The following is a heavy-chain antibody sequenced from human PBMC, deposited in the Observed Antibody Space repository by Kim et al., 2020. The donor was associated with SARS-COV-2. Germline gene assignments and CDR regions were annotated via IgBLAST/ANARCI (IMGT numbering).Heavy chain of an antibody. D-gene: IGHD5-12*01. CDR3: ARERGRGSTGYGDFDS. J-gene: IGHJ4*02. V-gene: IGHV3-7*03. CDR1: GFTFNGYY. Sequence: GGSPRLSCAASGFTFNGYYMTWVRQAPGKGLEWVANINEDGSVKRYVDSVKGRFTISRDNAKNSLSLQMDSLRAEDTALYYCARERGRGSTGYGDFDSWGQGTLAT. CDR2: INEDGSVK.